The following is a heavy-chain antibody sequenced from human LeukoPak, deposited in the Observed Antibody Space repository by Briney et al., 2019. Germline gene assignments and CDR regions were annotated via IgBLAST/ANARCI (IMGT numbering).Heavy chain of an antibody. Sequence: TSETLSLTCAVSGDSISNTNWWTWVRQPPGKGLEWIGEIYHSGSTNYNPSLKGRVTISLDNSKNQFSLKLNSVTAADTAVYYCARGGNSAWYFDYWGQGTLVTVSS. V-gene: IGHV4-4*02. CDR2: IYHSGST. CDR1: GDSISNTNW. J-gene: IGHJ4*02. CDR3: ARGGNSAWYFDY. D-gene: IGHD6-19*01.